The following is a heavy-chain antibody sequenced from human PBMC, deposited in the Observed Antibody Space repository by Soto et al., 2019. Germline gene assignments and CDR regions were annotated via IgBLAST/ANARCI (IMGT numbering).Heavy chain of an antibody. CDR1: GGTFSSYA. CDR2: LIPIFGTA. D-gene: IGHD5-18*01. CDR3: ARGERRYSYCYFPEYYYGMDV. J-gene: IGHJ6*02. V-gene: IGHV1-69*12. Sequence: QVQLVQSGAEVKKPGSSVKVSCKASGGTFSSYAISWVRQAPGQGLEWMGGLIPIFGTANYAQKFQGRVTITADESTSTAYMELSSLRAEDTAVYYCARGERRYSYCYFPEYYYGMDVWGQGTTVTVSS.